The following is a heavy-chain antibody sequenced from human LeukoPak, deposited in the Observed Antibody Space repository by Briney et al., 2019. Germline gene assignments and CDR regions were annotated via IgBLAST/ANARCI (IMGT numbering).Heavy chain of an antibody. Sequence: SETLSLTCAVYGGSFSGYYWSWIRQPPGKGLEWIGEINHSGSTNYNPSLKSRVTISVDTSKNQFSLKLSFVTAADTAVYYCARVPYDFWSGYYVDYWGQGTLVTVSS. J-gene: IGHJ4*02. CDR1: GGSFSGYY. CDR3: ARVPYDFWSGYYVDY. D-gene: IGHD3-3*01. CDR2: INHSGST. V-gene: IGHV4-34*01.